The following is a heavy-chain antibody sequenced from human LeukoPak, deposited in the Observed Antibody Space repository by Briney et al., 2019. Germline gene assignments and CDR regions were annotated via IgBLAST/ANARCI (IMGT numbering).Heavy chain of an antibody. D-gene: IGHD6-19*01. CDR3: ATGPGGYSSDWSVGEIDY. Sequence: ASVKVSCKASGYSFTNYFMNWERQAPGQGLEWMGIFNPSGGSTTYAQKFLGKVTMTGDMSTSTVYMELSSLRSEDTAVYYCATGPGGYSSDWSVGEIDYWGQGTLVTVSS. CDR1: GYSFTNYF. V-gene: IGHV1-46*01. J-gene: IGHJ4*02. CDR2: FNPSGGST.